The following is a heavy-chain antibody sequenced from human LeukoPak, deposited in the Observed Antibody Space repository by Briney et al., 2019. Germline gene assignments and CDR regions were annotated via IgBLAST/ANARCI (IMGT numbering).Heavy chain of an antibody. CDR3: ARWYYDGLFDP. D-gene: IGHD3-22*01. J-gene: IGHJ5*02. V-gene: IGHV4-59*01. CDR1: GGPISGYY. Sequence: PSETLSLTCIVSGGPISGYYWSWIRQPPGKGLEWIGHVSNSGITNYNPSLKSRVAISVDTSKDQFSLQLSSVTAADTAVYYCARWYYDGLFDPWGQGNLVNVFS. CDR2: VSNSGIT.